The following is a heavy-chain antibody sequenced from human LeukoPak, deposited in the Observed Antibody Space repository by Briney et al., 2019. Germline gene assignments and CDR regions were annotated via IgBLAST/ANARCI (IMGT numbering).Heavy chain of an antibody. CDR1: GFTFSSYW. V-gene: IGHV3-23*01. D-gene: IGHD3-22*01. J-gene: IGHJ4*02. CDR3: ARDLVDYYDSNLGI. CDR2: ISGSGAST. Sequence: GGSLRLSCAASGFTFSSYWMSWVRQAPRKGLEWVSTISGSGASTYYADSVKGRFTISRDNSKNTLDLQMNSLRAEDTALYYCARDLVDYYDSNLGIWGQGTLVTVSS.